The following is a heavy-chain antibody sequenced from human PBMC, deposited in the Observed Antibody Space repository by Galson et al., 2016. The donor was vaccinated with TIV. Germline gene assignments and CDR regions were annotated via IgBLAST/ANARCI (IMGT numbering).Heavy chain of an antibody. CDR1: GFTFDDYP. CDR2: INWKGNSV. CDR3: ARNSRSDASMDYYYYHGMDV. D-gene: IGHD3-10*01. Sequence: SLRLSCAASGFTFDDYPMHWVRQAPGKGLEWVSSINWKGNSVDYADSVRGRSAISRDNAKNFLYLQMNSLTPEDTALYYCARNSRSDASMDYYYYHGMDVWGHGTAVTVSS. V-gene: IGHV3-9*01. J-gene: IGHJ6*02.